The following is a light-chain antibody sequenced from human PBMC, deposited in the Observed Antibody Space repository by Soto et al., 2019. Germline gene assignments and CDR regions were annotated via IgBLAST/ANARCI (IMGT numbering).Light chain of an antibody. J-gene: IGKJ4*01. Sequence: AIQLTQSPSSLSASVGDRVTITCRASQGISSALAWYQQKPGKAPNLLKYDASSLESGVPSRFSGSGSGTDFTLTISSLQPEDFATYDCQHFNSYPLTFGGGTKVEIK. V-gene: IGKV1-13*02. CDR1: QGISSA. CDR2: DAS. CDR3: QHFNSYPLT.